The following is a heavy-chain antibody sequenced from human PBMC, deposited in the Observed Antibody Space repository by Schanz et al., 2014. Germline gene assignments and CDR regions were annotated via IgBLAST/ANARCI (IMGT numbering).Heavy chain of an antibody. CDR1: GGSISSYY. CDR3: ARDRVITFGGVIVSDY. J-gene: IGHJ4*02. CDR2: IFTSGNT. Sequence: QVQLQESGPGLVKPSETLSLTCTVSGGSISSYYWSWIRQPAGKGLEWIGRIFTSGNTNYNPSLKGRVTMSVDTPKNHFSLKLPSVTAADTAVYYCARDRVITFGGVIVSDYWGQGTLVTVSS. D-gene: IGHD3-16*02. V-gene: IGHV4-4*07.